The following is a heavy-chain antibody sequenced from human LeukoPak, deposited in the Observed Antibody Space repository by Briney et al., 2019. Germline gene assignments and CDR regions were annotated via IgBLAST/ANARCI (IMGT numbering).Heavy chain of an antibody. D-gene: IGHD2-2*01. V-gene: IGHV4-59*01. CDR1: GGSISSYY. Sequence: PSETLSLTCTVSGGSISSYYWSWIRQPPGKGLEWIGYIYYSGSTNYNPSLKSRVTISVDTSKNQFSLKLSSVTAADTAAYYCARGQSNANYYYYGMDIWGQGTTVTVSS. CDR2: IYYSGST. J-gene: IGHJ6*02. CDR3: ARGQSNANYYYYGMDI.